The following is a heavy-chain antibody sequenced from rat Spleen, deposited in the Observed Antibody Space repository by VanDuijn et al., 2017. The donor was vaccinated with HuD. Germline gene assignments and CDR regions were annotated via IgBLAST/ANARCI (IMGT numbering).Heavy chain of an antibody. D-gene: IGHD1-1*01. Sequence: EVQLVESGGGLVQPGRSLKLSCAASGFTFSDYYMAWVRQAPKQGLEWVASISYDGGSTYYRDSVKGRFTISRDNAKSTLYLQMNSLRSEDTATYYCARENYYSGDYWGQGVVVTVSS. CDR1: GFTFSDYY. J-gene: IGHJ2*01. V-gene: IGHV5-20*01. CDR3: ARENYYSGDY. CDR2: ISYDGGST.